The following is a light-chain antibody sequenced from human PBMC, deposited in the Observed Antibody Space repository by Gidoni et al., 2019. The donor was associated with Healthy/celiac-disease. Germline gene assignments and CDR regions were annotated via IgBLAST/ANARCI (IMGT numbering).Light chain of an antibody. Sequence: EIVMTQSPAPLSVSPGERATLSCRASQSVSSNFAWYQQKPGQAPRLLIYGASTRATGIPARFSGSGSGTEFTLTISSLQSEDFAVYYCQQYNNWPPWTFXXXTKVEIK. CDR2: GAS. CDR3: QQYNNWPPWT. CDR1: QSVSSN. V-gene: IGKV3-15*01. J-gene: IGKJ1*01.